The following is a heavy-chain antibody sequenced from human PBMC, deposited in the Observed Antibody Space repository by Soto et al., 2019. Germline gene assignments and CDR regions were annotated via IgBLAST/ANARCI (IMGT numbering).Heavy chain of an antibody. Sequence: LRLSCAASGITFSNYEMNWVRQAPGKGLECVSYISSSGGTTYYAGSVKGRFTISRDNAKSSLYLQMNSLRAEDTAVYYCARYCSGGTCNDGNMDVWGQGTTVTVSS. CDR3: ARYCSGGTCNDGNMDV. V-gene: IGHV3-48*03. CDR1: GITFSNYE. D-gene: IGHD2-15*01. CDR2: ISSSGGTT. J-gene: IGHJ6*02.